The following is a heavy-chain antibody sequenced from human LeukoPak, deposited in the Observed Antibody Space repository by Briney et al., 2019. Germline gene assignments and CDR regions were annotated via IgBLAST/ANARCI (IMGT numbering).Heavy chain of an antibody. J-gene: IGHJ5*02. CDR3: ARDTRSVYNWFDP. CDR1: GGSFSGYY. Sequence: SETLSLTCAVYGGSFSGYYWSWIRQPAGKGLEWIGRIYTSGSTNYNPSLKSRVTISVDTSKNQFSLKLSSVTAADTAVYYCARDTRSVYNWFDPWGQGTLVTVSS. V-gene: IGHV4-4*07. CDR2: IYTSGST.